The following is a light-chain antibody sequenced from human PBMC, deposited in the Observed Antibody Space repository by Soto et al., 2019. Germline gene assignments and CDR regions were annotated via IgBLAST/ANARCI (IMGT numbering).Light chain of an antibody. CDR1: QSISSY. J-gene: IGKJ1*01. V-gene: IGKV1-39*01. Sequence: FQMTLSLSSLSSSVGDGVTITCRASQSISSYLNCYQQKPGKAPKLLIYAASSLQSGVPSRFSGSGSGTDFTLTISSLQPEDFATYYCQQTYCIPPTFGQGTNV. CDR3: QQTYCIPPT. CDR2: AAS.